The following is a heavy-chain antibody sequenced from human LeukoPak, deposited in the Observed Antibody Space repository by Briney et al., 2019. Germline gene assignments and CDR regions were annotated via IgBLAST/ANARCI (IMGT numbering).Heavy chain of an antibody. CDR2: ISSSSSYI. Sequence: GGSLRLSCAASGFTFSSYSMNWVRQAPGKGLEWVSSISSSSSYIYYADSVKGRFTISRDNAKNSLYLQMNSLRAEDTAVYYCANIVATSINYGMDVWGQGTTVTVSS. V-gene: IGHV3-21*01. CDR1: GFTFSSYS. D-gene: IGHD5-12*01. CDR3: ANIVATSINYGMDV. J-gene: IGHJ6*02.